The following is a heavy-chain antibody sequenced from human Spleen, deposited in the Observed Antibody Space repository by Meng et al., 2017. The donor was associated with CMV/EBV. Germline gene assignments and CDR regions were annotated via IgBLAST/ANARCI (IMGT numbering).Heavy chain of an antibody. Sequence: SETLSLTCAVYGGSFSGYYWSWIRQPPGKGLEWIGEINHSGSTNYNPSLKSRVTISVDTSKNQFSLKLTSVTAADTAVYYCARNIWNDYYYYAMDVWGPGTTVTVSS. CDR1: GGSFSGYY. V-gene: IGHV4-34*01. CDR3: ARNIWNDYYYYAMDV. CDR2: INHSGST. J-gene: IGHJ6*02. D-gene: IGHD1-20*01.